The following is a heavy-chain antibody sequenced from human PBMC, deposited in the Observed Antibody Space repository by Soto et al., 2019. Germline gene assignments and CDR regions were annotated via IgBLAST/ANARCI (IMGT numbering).Heavy chain of an antibody. V-gene: IGHV1-46*01. CDR2: INPSGGST. Sequence: ASVKVSCKASGYTFTSYYMHWVRQAPGQGLEWMGIINPSGGSTSYAQKFQGRVTMTRDTSTSTVYMELSSLRSEDTAVYYCARGRRDGYNGGYYFDYWGQGTLVTVSS. CDR3: ARGRRDGYNGGYYFDY. J-gene: IGHJ4*02. CDR1: GYTFTSYY. D-gene: IGHD5-12*01.